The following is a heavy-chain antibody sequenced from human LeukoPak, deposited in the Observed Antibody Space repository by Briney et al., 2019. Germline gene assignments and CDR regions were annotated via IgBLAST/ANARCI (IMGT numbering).Heavy chain of an antibody. Sequence: GGSLRLSCAASGFTFSDYSLNWVRQAPGRGLEWVSYISRSGTAMYYADSVKGRFTMSRDNAQNSLYLQMNSLRAEDTAVYYCARDLVYAFDIWGQGTVVTVSS. J-gene: IGHJ3*02. CDR1: GFTFSDYS. CDR2: ISRSGTAM. D-gene: IGHD2-8*01. V-gene: IGHV3-48*04. CDR3: ARDLVYAFDI.